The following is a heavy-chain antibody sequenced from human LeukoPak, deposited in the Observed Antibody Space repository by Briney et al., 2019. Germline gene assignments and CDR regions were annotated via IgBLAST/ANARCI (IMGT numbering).Heavy chain of an antibody. CDR2: ISSSSTYI. CDR3: ARGGSGLDY. V-gene: IGHV3-21*01. CDR1: GFTFSSYS. Sequence: PGGSLRLSCAASGFTFSSYSMNWVRQAPGKGLEWVSSISSSSTYIYYADSLMGRFTISRDNAKNSLYLHMNSLRAEDTAVYYCARGGSGLDYWGQGTLVTVSS. D-gene: IGHD3-16*01. J-gene: IGHJ4*02.